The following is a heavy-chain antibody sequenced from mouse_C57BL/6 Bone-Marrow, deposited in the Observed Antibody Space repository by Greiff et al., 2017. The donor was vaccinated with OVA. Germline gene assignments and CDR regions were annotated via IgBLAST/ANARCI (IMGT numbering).Heavy chain of an antibody. D-gene: IGHD2-1*01. CDR3: ARDADGNSSIDY. Sequence: EVQRVESGGGLVQSGRSLRLSCATSGFTFSDFYMEWVRQAPGKGLEWIAASRNKANDYTTEYSASVKGRFIVSRDTSQSILYLQMNALRAEDTAIYYCARDADGNSSIDYWGQGTSVTVSS. J-gene: IGHJ4*01. V-gene: IGHV7-1*01. CDR1: GFTFSDFY. CDR2: SRNKANDYTT.